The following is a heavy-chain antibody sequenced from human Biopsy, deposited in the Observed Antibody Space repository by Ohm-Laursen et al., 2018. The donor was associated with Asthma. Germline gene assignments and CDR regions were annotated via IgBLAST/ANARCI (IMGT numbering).Heavy chain of an antibody. CDR3: ARMGGSRIFDY. CDR2: IHWDDEK. D-gene: IGHD3-10*01. J-gene: IGHJ4*02. Sequence: TQTLTLTCSFSGFSLDTISMCVSWVRQPPGKALEWLALIHWDDEKYYSTSLKTRLTISKDTSKNQVVLTMTNMDPVDTATYYCARMGGSRIFDYWGQGTLVTVSS. CDR1: GFSLDTISMC. V-gene: IGHV2-70*20.